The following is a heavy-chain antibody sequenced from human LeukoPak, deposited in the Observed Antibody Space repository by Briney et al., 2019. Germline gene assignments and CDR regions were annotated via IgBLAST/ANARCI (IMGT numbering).Heavy chain of an antibody. CDR3: ARRGTPNAFDL. J-gene: IGHJ3*01. CDR2: LWYDGTNE. D-gene: IGHD3-16*01. V-gene: IGHV3-33*01. Sequence: PGGSLRLSCAASGFTFNNYGVHWVRQAPGRGLEWVALLWYDGTNENYADSVKGRFTISRDNSKNTMYLQMNNLRAEDTAVYYCARRGTPNAFDLWGQGTMVTVSS. CDR1: GFTFNNYG.